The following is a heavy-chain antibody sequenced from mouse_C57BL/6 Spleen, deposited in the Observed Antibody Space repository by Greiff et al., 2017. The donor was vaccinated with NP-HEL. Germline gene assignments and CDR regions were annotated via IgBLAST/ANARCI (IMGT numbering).Heavy chain of an antibody. V-gene: IGHV1-76*01. J-gene: IGHJ4*01. CDR1: GYTFTYYY. CDR3: ARAHLLWSYAMDY. D-gene: IGHD2-1*01. CDR2: IYPGSGNT. Sequence: QVQLQQSGAELVRPGASVKLSCKASGYTFTYYYINWVKQRPGQGLEWIARIYPGSGNTYYNEKFKGKATLTAEKSSSTAYMQLSSLTSEDSAVYFCARAHLLWSYAMDYWGQGTSVTVSS.